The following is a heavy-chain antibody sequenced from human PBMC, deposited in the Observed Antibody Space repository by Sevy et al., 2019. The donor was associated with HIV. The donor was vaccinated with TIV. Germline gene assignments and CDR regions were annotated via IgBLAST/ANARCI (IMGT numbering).Heavy chain of an antibody. Sequence: ASVKVSCKVSGYTLTQLSMHWVRQAPGKGLEWMGSFDPEDGETLYAQKFQGRVTMTEDTSTDTAYMELGGLGSEDTAVYYCATTKDYYDSSGSPFDYWGQGTLVTVSS. CDR3: ATTKDYYDSSGSPFDY. V-gene: IGHV1-24*01. CDR2: FDPEDGET. J-gene: IGHJ4*02. D-gene: IGHD3-22*01. CDR1: GYTLTQLS.